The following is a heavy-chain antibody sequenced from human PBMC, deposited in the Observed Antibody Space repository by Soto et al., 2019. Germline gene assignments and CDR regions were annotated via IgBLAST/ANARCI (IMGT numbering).Heavy chain of an antibody. CDR1: GGSFSGYY. D-gene: IGHD2-15*01. CDR3: ARGGVVVGVAATPQNWFDP. V-gene: IGHV4-34*01. Sequence: QVQLQQWGAGLLKPSETLSLTCAVYGGSFSGYYWSWIRQPPGKGLEWIGEINHSGSTNYNPSLTSRVTISVEPTKNQFYLKLSYVTAAVTAVYYCARGGVVVGVAATPQNWFDPWGQGTLVTVSS. J-gene: IGHJ5*02. CDR2: INHSGST.